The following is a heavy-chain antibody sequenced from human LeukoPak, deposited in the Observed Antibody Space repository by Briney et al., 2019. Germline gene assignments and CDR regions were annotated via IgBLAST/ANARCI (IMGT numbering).Heavy chain of an antibody. CDR2: ISASGGST. CDR1: GFTFSSYA. Sequence: GGSLRFSCAASGFTFSSYAMSWVRQAPGKGLEWVSPISASGGSTYYADSVKGRFTISRDNSKNTLYLQMNSLRAEDTAVHYCAKSMSYYDSSGYDYWGQGTLVTVSS. CDR3: AKSMSYYDSSGYDY. J-gene: IGHJ4*02. V-gene: IGHV3-23*01. D-gene: IGHD3-22*01.